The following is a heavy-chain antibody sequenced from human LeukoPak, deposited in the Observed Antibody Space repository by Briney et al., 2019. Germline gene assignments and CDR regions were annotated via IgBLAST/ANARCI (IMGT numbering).Heavy chain of an antibody. J-gene: IGHJ5*02. CDR2: IYHSGST. CDR1: GGSISSSNW. CDR3: ARAGIAAATLGWFDP. V-gene: IGHV4-4*02. D-gene: IGHD6-13*01. Sequence: SETLSLTCAVSGGSISSSNWWSWVRQPPRKGLEWIGEIYHSGSTNYNPSLKSRVTISVDKSKNQFSLKLSSVTAADTAVYYCARAGIAAATLGWFDPWGQGTLVTVSS.